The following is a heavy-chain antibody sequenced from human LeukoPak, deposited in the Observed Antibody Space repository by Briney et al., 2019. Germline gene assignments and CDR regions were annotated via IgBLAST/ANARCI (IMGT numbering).Heavy chain of an antibody. CDR1: GFTFSDYD. CDR3: ARGDLACYYDISGQFDY. J-gene: IGHJ4*02. V-gene: IGHV3-11*01. D-gene: IGHD3-22*01. CDR2: ISSSGSTI. Sequence: GGSLRLSCVASGFTFSDYDMSWIRQAPGKGLEWISYISSSGSTINYADSMKGRVTLSRDNAKNSLYLQMNSLRAEDTAVYYCARGDLACYYDISGQFDYGGQGALVTVSS.